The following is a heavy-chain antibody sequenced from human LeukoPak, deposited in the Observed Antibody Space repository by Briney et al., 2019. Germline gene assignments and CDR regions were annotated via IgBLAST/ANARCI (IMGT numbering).Heavy chain of an antibody. D-gene: IGHD6-19*01. J-gene: IGHJ4*02. CDR2: ISYDGSNK. Sequence: GGPLRLSCSPSGFTFSSYAIHWVRQATGKALEWVAVISYDGSNKYYADSVKGRFTISRDNPKNTLYLQMNSLRAEDTAVYYCARDSSGWSGRHPVDYWGQGTLVTVSS. CDR3: ARDSSGWSGRHPVDY. V-gene: IGHV3-30-3*01. CDR1: GFTFSSYA.